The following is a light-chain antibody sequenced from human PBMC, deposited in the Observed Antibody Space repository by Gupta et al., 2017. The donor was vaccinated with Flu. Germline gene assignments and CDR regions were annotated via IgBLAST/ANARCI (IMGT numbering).Light chain of an antibody. CDR2: DVT. V-gene: IGLV2-11*01. Sequence: QSAPTQPRSVSGSPGQSVTISCTGSRNDVGGSNRVSWYQQRPGKAPKLLLYDVTERPSVVPDRFSGSKSGNTASLTISGLQADDEADYYCSSHAGRVTWVFGTGTTVTVL. CDR3: SSHAGRVTWV. CDR1: RNDVGGSNR. J-gene: IGLJ1*01.